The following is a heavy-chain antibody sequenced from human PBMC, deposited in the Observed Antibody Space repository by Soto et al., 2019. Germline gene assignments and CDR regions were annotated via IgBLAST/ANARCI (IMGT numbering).Heavy chain of an antibody. CDR2: IFYSGST. CDR1: GGSINSYR. V-gene: IGHV4-59*04. CDR3: AGSLRRAGNNDY. J-gene: IGHJ4*02. Sequence: SETLSLTCTVSGGSINSYRWSWIRQPPGKGLEWIGYIFYSGSTYYNPSLKSRVTISVDTSKSQFSLKLSSVTAADTAVYYCAGSLRRAGNNDYWGQGTLVTVSS. D-gene: IGHD6-13*01.